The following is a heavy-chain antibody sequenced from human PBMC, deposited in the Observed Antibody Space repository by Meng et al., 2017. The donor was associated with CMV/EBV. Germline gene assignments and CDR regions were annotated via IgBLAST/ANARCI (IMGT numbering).Heavy chain of an antibody. CDR3: AAEYVYYYGSGSYYNPLYYYYGMDV. CDR2: IIPIFGTA. J-gene: IGHJ6*02. V-gene: IGHV1-69*05. Sequence: SVKVSCKASGGTFSSYAISWVRQAPGQGLEWMEGIIPIFGTANYAQKFQGRVTITTDESTSTAYMELSSLRSEDTAVYYCAAEYVYYYGSGSYYNPLYYYYGMDVWGQGTTVTVSS. CDR1: GGTFSSYA. D-gene: IGHD3-10*01.